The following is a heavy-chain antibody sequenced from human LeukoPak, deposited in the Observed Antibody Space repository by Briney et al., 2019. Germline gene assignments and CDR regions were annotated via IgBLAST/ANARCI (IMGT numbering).Heavy chain of an antibody. CDR1: GITLSDYG. Sequence: GGSLRLSCAVSGITLSDYGMSWVRQAPGKGLEWVAGISDSGGRTNYADSVKGRFTISRDNPKNTLFLQMNSLRAEDTAVYFCAKRGLVIRVILVGFHKEAYYFDSWGQGALVTVSS. CDR3: AKRGLVIRVILVGFHKEAYYFDS. J-gene: IGHJ4*02. CDR2: ISDSGGRT. V-gene: IGHV3-23*01. D-gene: IGHD3-22*01.